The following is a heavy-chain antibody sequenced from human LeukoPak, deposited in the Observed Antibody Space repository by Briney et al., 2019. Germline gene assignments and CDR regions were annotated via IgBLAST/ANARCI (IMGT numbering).Heavy chain of an antibody. V-gene: IGHV3-30*18. CDR2: ISSDGSNK. CDR1: GFTFSSYG. Sequence: GGSLRLSCAASGFTFSSYGIHWVRQAPGKGLEWVAVISSDGSNKYYADSVKGRFTISRDNSKNTLYLQMNSLRAEDTAVYYWAKQARRAYYYGSGTYARSHYFDYWGQGTLVTVSS. D-gene: IGHD3-10*01. J-gene: IGHJ4*02. CDR3: AKQARRAYYYGSGTYARSHYFDY.